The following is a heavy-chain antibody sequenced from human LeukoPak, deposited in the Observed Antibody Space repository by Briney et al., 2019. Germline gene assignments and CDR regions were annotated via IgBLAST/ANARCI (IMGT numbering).Heavy chain of an antibody. CDR2: IYYSGST. V-gene: IGHV4-31*03. J-gene: IGHJ4*02. Sequence: PSETLSLTCTVSGGSISSGGYYWSWIRQHPGKGLEWIGYIYYSGSTYYNPSLKSRVTISVDTSKNQFSLKLSSVTAADTAVYYCAREGMTTVTIDYWGQGTLVTVSS. CDR1: GGSISSGGYY. CDR3: AREGMTTVTIDY. D-gene: IGHD4-11*01.